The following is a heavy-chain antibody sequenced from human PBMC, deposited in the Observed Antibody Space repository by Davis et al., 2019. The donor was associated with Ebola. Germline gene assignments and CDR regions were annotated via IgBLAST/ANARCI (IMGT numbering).Heavy chain of an antibody. CDR1: GFTLSSHW. CDR3: AKDTSNIWFDI. D-gene: IGHD1-26*01. V-gene: IGHV3-7*03. CDR2: IKQGGSQK. J-gene: IGHJ3*02. Sequence: GESLKISCAASGFTLSSHWMGWVRQAPGKGLEWVANIKQGGSQKNYVDSVRGRFTISRDNAKNSLYLQMNSLRAEDTAIYYCAKDTSNIWFDIWGQGTMVTVSS.